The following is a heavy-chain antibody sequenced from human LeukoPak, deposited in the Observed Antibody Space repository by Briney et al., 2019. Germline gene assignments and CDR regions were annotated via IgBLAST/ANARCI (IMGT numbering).Heavy chain of an antibody. Sequence: SETLSLTCTVSGGSISSGGYYWSWIRQPPGKGLEWIGYIYHSGSTYYNPSLKSRVTISVDRSKNQFSLKLTSVTAADTAVYYCARDAIVVVPAAVNWFDPWGQGTLVTVSS. V-gene: IGHV4-30-2*01. CDR2: IYHSGST. D-gene: IGHD2-2*01. CDR1: GGSISSGGYY. J-gene: IGHJ5*02. CDR3: ARDAIVVVPAAVNWFDP.